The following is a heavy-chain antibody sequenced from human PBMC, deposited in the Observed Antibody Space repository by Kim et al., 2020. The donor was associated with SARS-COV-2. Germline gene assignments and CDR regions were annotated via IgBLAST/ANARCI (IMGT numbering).Heavy chain of an antibody. V-gene: IGHV3-11*03. J-gene: IGHJ4*02. CDR3: ARHPTYYDFWSPFNF. Sequence: AHSVKGRFTISRDNSENTQYLQMNSLRVEDTALYFCARHPTYYDFWSPFNFWGQGIPVTVSS. D-gene: IGHD3-3*01.